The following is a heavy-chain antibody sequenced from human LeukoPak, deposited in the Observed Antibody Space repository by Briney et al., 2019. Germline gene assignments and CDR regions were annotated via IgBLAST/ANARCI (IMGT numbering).Heavy chain of an antibody. CDR2: MNPNSGNT. J-gene: IGHJ1*01. CDR1: GYTFTSYD. CDR3: ARSPAYYYDSSGRRDFQH. V-gene: IGHV1-8*01. Sequence: PRASVKVSCKASGYTFTSYDINWVRQATGQGLEWMGWMNPNSGNTGYAQKFQGRVTMTRNTSISIAYMELSSLRSEDTAVYYCARSPAYYYDSSGRRDFQHWGQGTLVTVSS. D-gene: IGHD3-22*01.